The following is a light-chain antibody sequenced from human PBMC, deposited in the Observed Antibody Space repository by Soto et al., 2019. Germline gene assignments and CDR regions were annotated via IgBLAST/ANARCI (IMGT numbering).Light chain of an antibody. CDR2: AAS. Sequence: DIQLTQSPSSLSAFVGDRVTITCRASQDIGNFLAWYQQKPGKVPKLLIYAASTLQSGVPSRFSGRGSGTDFTLTISSLQPEDVATYYCQKWKVAPLTFVG. V-gene: IGKV1-27*01. CDR3: QKWKVAPLT. CDR1: QDIGNF. J-gene: IGKJ4*01.